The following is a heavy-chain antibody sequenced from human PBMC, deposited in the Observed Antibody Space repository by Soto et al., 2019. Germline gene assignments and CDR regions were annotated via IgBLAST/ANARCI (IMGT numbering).Heavy chain of an antibody. J-gene: IGHJ4*02. V-gene: IGHV3-33*01. CDR3: ARDPLSPSSGWLNYFDY. D-gene: IGHD6-19*01. CDR1: GFTFSSYG. Sequence: GGSLRLSCAASGFTFSSYGMHWVRQAPGKGLEWVAVIWYDGSNKYYADSVKGRFTISRDNSKNTLYLQMNSLRAENTAVYYCARDPLSPSSGWLNYFDYWGQGTLVTVSS. CDR2: IWYDGSNK.